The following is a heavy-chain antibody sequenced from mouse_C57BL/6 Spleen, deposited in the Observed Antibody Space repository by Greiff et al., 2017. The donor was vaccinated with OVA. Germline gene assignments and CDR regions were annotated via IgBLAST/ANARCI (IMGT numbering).Heavy chain of an antibody. Sequence: EVKLQESGPGLVKPSQSLSLTCSVTGYSITSGYYWNWIRQFPGNKLEWMGYISYDGSNNYNPSLKNRISITRDTSKNQFFLKLNSVTTEDTATYYCAREGTGKGYYWGQGTTLTVSS. V-gene: IGHV3-6*01. CDR3: AREGTGKGYY. D-gene: IGHD4-1*01. CDR2: ISYDGSN. CDR1: GYSITSGYY. J-gene: IGHJ2*01.